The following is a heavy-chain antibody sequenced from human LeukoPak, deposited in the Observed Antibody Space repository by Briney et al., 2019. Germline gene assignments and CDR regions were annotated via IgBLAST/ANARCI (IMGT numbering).Heavy chain of an antibody. CDR2: ISAYNGNT. CDR3: ARAYDILTGYPPLYYYYYMDV. V-gene: IGHV1-18*01. D-gene: IGHD3-9*01. Sequence: ASVKVSCKASGYTFTSYGISWVRQAPGQGLEWMGWISAYNGNTNYAQKLQGRVTMTTDTSTSTAYMELRSLRSDDTAVYYCARAYDILTGYPPLYYYYYMDVWGKGTTVTVSS. CDR1: GYTFTSYG. J-gene: IGHJ6*03.